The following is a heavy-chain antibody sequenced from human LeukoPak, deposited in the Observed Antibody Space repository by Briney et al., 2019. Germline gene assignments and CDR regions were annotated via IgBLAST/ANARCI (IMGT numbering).Heavy chain of an antibody. V-gene: IGHV3-9*01. CDR1: GFTYEVCA. D-gene: IGHD6-19*01. CDR3: AKGRDSSGWPSLYYFDH. CDR2: ISWKRGSI. J-gene: IGHJ4*02. Sequence: GRSLSLSPAASGFTYEVCAMLGVRGDPGKGREGGSGISWKRGSIGYADAVKGRLTTSRDHAKHSMYLQTNSLRTEDTALYYCAKGRDSSGWPSLYYFDHWGQGTLVTVSP.